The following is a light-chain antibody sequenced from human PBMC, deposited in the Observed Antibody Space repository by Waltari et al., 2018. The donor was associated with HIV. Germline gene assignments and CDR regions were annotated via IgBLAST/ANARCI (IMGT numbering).Light chain of an antibody. CDR2: GNT. CDR1: SSNIGAGYD. J-gene: IGLJ3*02. V-gene: IGLV1-40*01. CDR3: QSYDSSLSDLL. Sequence: QSVLTQPPSVSGAPGQRVTIPCTGSSSNIGAGYDVHWYQQLPGKAPKLLISGNTNRPSGVPYRFSGSKSGTSTSLAITGLQAEDEADYYCQSYDSSLSDLLFGGGTKLTVL.